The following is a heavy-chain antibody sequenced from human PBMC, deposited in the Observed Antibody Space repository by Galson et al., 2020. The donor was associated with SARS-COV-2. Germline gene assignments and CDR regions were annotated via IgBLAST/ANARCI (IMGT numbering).Heavy chain of an antibody. D-gene: IGHD6-19*01. CDR1: GDSVSSNSAA. CDR2: TYYRSKWYY. CDR3: AREGIYSTGWYLYFDY. Sequence: SQTLSLTCDISGDSVSSNSAAWNWIRQSPSRGLEWLGRTYYRSKWYYDYAVFVKSRITINPDTSKNQFYLKLNSVTPEDTAVYYCAREGIYSTGWYLYFDYWGQGTLATVSS. J-gene: IGHJ4*02. V-gene: IGHV6-1*01.